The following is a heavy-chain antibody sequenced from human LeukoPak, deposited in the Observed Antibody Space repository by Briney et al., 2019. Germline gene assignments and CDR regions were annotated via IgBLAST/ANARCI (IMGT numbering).Heavy chain of an antibody. D-gene: IGHD3-22*01. CDR1: GFTFSSYT. CDR2: IGGRNSYI. Sequence: GGSLRLSCAASGFTFSSYTMNWVRLAPGKGLEWVSSIGGRNSYIYYANSVKGRFTISRDNAKNSLYLQMNGLRAEDTAVYYCARTAIGYSDSSGYYFDYWGQGTLVTVSS. J-gene: IGHJ4*02. V-gene: IGHV3-21*01. CDR3: ARTAIGYSDSSGYYFDY.